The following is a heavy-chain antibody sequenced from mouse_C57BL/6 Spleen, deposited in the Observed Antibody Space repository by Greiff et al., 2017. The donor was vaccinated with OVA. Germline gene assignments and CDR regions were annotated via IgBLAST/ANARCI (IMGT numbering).Heavy chain of an antibody. J-gene: IGHJ2*01. CDR3: ARGGNYADYFDD. V-gene: IGHV1-82*01. CDR1: GYAFSSSW. D-gene: IGHD2-1*01. Sequence: VQVVESGPELVKPGASVKISCKASGYAFSSSWMNWVKQRPGKGLEWIGRIYPGDGDTNYNGKFKGKATLTADKSSSTAYMQLSSLTSEDSAVYFGARGGNYADYFDDWGQGTTLTVSS. CDR2: IYPGDGDT.